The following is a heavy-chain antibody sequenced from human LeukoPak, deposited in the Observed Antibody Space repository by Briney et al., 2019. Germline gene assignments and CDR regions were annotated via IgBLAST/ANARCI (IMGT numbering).Heavy chain of an antibody. CDR2: ISGSGGST. D-gene: IGHD2-15*01. Sequence: GGSLRLSCAASEFTFPMYWMSWVRQAPGKGLEWVSAISGSGGSTYYADSVKGRFTISRDNSKNTLYLQMNSLRAEDTAVYYCAKEIRYCSGGSCYWGQGTLVTVSS. V-gene: IGHV3-23*01. CDR1: EFTFPMYW. J-gene: IGHJ4*02. CDR3: AKEIRYCSGGSCY.